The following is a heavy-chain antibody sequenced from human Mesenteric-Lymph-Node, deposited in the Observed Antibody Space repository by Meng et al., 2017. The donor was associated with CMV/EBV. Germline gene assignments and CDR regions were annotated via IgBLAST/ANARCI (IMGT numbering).Heavy chain of an antibody. J-gene: IGHJ4*02. CDR2: IHYDRRTK. D-gene: IGHD3-9*01. CDR3: AKDRGVAYYESLTGYSFFDY. Sequence: GESLKISCAASGFTFNNYPVHWVRQVPGKGLEWVAFIHYDRRTKDYLDSVKDRFTISRDNSKNTLYLQMNSLRPEDTAIYYCAKDRGVAYYESLTGYSFFDYWGQGALVTVSS. V-gene: IGHV3-30*02. CDR1: GFTFNNYP.